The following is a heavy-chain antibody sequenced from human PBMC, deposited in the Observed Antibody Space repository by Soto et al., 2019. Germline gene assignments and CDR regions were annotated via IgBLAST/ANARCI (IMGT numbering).Heavy chain of an antibody. J-gene: IGHJ6*02. CDR2: IYYSGST. V-gene: IGHV4-61*01. CDR3: ASRNYITWYYYGMDV. D-gene: IGHD1-7*01. Sequence: QVQLQESGPGLVKPSETLSLTCTVSGGSVSSGSYYWSWIRQPPGKGLEWIGYIYYSGSTNYNPSLESRFTISGDTSKHQFSLKLSSVTAADTAVYYCASRNYITWYYYGMDVWGQGTTVTVSS. CDR1: GGSVSSGSYY.